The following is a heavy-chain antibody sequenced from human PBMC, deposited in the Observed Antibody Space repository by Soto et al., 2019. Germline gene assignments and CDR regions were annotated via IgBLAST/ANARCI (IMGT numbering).Heavy chain of an antibody. CDR2: IYWDDDK. Sequence: QITLKESGPPLVKPSQTLTLTCTFSGFSLTTTTVGVGWIRQPPGKALEWLALIYWDDDKRYSPSLKSRLTITKDTSKNQVVLTMTNVDPADTATYYCAHRSVTTFAYWGQGTLVTVSS. D-gene: IGHD4-4*01. CDR1: GFSLTTTTVG. J-gene: IGHJ4*02. CDR3: AHRSVTTFAY. V-gene: IGHV2-5*02.